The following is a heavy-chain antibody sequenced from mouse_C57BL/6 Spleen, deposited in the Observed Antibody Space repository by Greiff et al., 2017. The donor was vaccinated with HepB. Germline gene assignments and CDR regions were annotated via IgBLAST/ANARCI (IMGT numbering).Heavy chain of an antibody. J-gene: IGHJ3*01. CDR2: IDPETGGT. CDR1: GYTFTDYE. CDR3: TRKGEDGNLFAY. D-gene: IGHD2-1*01. Sequence: VQLQQSGAELVRPGASVTLSCKASGYTFTDYEMHWVKQTPVHGLEWIGAIDPETGGTAYNQKFKGKAILTADKSSSTAYMELRSLTSEDSAVYYCTRKGEDGNLFAYWGQGTLVTVSA. V-gene: IGHV1-15*01.